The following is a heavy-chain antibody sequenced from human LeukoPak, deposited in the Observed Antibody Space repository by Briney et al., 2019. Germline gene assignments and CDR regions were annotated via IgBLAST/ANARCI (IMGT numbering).Heavy chain of an antibody. D-gene: IGHD6-6*01. V-gene: IGHV4-31*03. J-gene: IGHJ3*02. CDR3: ARVKLYDAFDI. Sequence: PSETLSLTCTVSGGSISSGGYYWSWIRQHPGKGLEWIGYIYYSGSTYYNPSLKSRVTISVDTSKNQLSLKLSSVTAADTAVYYCARVKLYDAFDIWGQGTMVTVSS. CDR1: GGSISSGGYY. CDR2: IYYSGST.